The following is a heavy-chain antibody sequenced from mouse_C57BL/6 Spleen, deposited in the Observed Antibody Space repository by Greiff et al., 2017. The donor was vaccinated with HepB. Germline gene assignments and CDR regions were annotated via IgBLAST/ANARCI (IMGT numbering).Heavy chain of an antibody. Sequence: VHLVESGGGLVKPGGSLKLSCAASGFTFSDYGMHWVRQAPEKGLEWVAYISSGSSTIYYADTVKGRFTISRDNAKNTLFLQMTSLRSEDTAMYYCARPIYYDYENAMDYWGQGTSVTVSS. CDR1: GFTFSDYG. CDR2: ISSGSSTI. V-gene: IGHV5-17*01. CDR3: ARPIYYDYENAMDY. D-gene: IGHD2-4*01. J-gene: IGHJ4*01.